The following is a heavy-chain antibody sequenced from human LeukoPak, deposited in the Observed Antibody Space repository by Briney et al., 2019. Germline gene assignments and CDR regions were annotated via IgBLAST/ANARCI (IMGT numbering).Heavy chain of an antibody. CDR3: ATTSAIAAAVDPFDY. Sequence: GASVKVSCKSSGYTFTDYYMHWVQQAPGKGLEWMGRVDPEDGETIYAEKFQGRVTITADTSTDTAYMELSSLRTEDTAVYYCATTSAIAAAVDPFDYWGQGTLVTVSS. V-gene: IGHV1-69-2*01. D-gene: IGHD6-13*01. CDR2: VDPEDGET. CDR1: GYTFTDYY. J-gene: IGHJ4*02.